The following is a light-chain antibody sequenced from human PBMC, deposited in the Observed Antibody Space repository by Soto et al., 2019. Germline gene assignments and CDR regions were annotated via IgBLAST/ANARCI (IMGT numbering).Light chain of an antibody. Sequence: DIVMTQSPDSLTVSLGERATINCKSSQSILYSSSNKNYLAWYQQKPGQPPKLLIYWASTRESGVPDRFRGSGSGTDLTLTISSLQAEDVAVYYCQQYFSTPRTFGGGTKVEIK. CDR2: WAS. J-gene: IGKJ4*01. V-gene: IGKV4-1*01. CDR3: QQYFSTPRT. CDR1: QSILYSSSNKNY.